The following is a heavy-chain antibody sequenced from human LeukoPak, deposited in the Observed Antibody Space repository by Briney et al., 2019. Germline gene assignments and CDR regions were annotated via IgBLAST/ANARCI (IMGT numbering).Heavy chain of an antibody. CDR1: GGSISSHY. V-gene: IGHV4-59*11. J-gene: IGHJ4*02. CDR3: ARGGGSYFGTIDY. D-gene: IGHD1-26*01. Sequence: PSETLSLTCTVSGGSISSHYWSWIRQPPGKGLEWIGYIYYSGSTNYNPSLKSRVTISVDTSKNQFSLKLSSVTAADTAVYYCARGGGSYFGTIDYWAQGTLVTVSS. CDR2: IYYSGST.